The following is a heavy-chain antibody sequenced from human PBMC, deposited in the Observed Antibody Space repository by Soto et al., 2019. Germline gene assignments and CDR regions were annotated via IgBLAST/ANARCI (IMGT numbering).Heavy chain of an antibody. CDR3: AREWCSTTSCYGPDY. J-gene: IGHJ4*02. CDR2: ITAYNGKT. V-gene: IGHV1-18*01. D-gene: IGHD2-2*01. Sequence: ASVKVSCKASGCTFTEFGISWVRQAPGQGLEWMGWITAYNGKTYYAQKFQGRVTMTTDTSTSTAYMDLGSLTSDDTAVYYCAREWCSTTSCYGPDYWGQGTLVTSPQ. CDR1: GCTFTEFG.